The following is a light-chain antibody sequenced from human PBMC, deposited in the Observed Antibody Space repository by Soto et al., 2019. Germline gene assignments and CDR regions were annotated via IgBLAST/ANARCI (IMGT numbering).Light chain of an antibody. CDR2: DVG. J-gene: IGLJ1*01. CDR3: NSYRTVSTYV. CDR1: SSDIGGYNF. V-gene: IGLV2-14*01. Sequence: QSALTQPASVSGSPGQSISIACTGTSSDIGGYNFVSWYQQHPGKGPKLLIYDVGNRPSGVSNRFSGSTSGNTASLTISGLQAEDEAHYYCNSYRTVSTYVFGTGTKLTVL.